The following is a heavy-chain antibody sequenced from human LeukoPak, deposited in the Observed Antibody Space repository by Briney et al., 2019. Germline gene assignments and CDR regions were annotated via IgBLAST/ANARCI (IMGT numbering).Heavy chain of an antibody. D-gene: IGHD1-26*01. CDR3: ARTRGLIVGATIDY. CDR2: INHSGST. CDR1: GGSFSGYY. Sequence: PSETLSLTCAVYGGSFSGYYWGWIRQPPGKGLEWIGEINHSGSTNYNPSLKSRVTISVDTSKNQFSLKLSSVTAADTAVYYCARTRGLIVGATIDYWGQGTLVTVSS. J-gene: IGHJ4*02. V-gene: IGHV4-34*01.